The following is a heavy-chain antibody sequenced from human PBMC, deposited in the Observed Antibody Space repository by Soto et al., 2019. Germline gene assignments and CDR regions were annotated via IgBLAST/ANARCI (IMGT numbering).Heavy chain of an antibody. D-gene: IGHD7-27*01. J-gene: IGHJ4*02. CDR2: ISYDGSNK. CDR1: GFTFSSYA. Sequence: QVQLVESGGGVVQPGRSLRLSCAASGFTFSSYAMHWVRQAPGKGLEWVAVISYDGSNKHYADSVKGRFTISRDNSKNTLYLQMNSLRAEYTAVYYCARGSGAVDYWGQGNLVTVSS. V-gene: IGHV3-30-3*01. CDR3: ARGSGAVDY.